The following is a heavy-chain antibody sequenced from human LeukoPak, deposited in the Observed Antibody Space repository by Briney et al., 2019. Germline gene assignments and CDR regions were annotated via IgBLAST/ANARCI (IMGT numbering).Heavy chain of an antibody. J-gene: IGHJ6*02. Sequence: GGSLRLSCAASGFTVSSNYMTWVRQAPGKGLEWVSDIYFAGSAYYADSVKGRFTISRDDSKNTVYLQMDILSADDTAVYYCAGSLGYSSDSYYYGMDVWGQGTTVIVSS. V-gene: IGHV3-66*01. CDR3: AGSLGYSSDSYYYGMDV. CDR1: GFTVSSNY. D-gene: IGHD5-12*01. CDR2: IYFAGSA.